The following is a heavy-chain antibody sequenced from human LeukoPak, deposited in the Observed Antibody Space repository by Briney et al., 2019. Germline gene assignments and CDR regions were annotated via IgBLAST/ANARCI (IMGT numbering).Heavy chain of an antibody. D-gene: IGHD6-19*01. CDR3: ARMSSGWSRAFDI. Sequence: GGSLRLCCAASGFTVSSNYMSWVRQAPGKGLEWVSVIYSGGSTYYADSVKGRFTISRDNSKNTLYLQMNSLRAEDTAVYYCARMSSGWSRAFDIWGQGTMVTVSS. CDR2: IYSGGST. V-gene: IGHV3-66*02. CDR1: GFTVSSNY. J-gene: IGHJ3*02.